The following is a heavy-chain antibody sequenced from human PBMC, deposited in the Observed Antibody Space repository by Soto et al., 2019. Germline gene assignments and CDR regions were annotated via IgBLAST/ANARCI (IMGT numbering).Heavy chain of an antibody. CDR2: IKSKTDGGTT. V-gene: IGHV3-15*01. CDR1: GFTFSNAW. CDR3: TTDLSNIVFAFDI. J-gene: IGHJ3*02. Sequence: PGGSLRLSCAASGFTFSNAWMSWVRQAPGKGLEWVGRIKSKTDGGTTDYAAPVKGRFTISRDDSKNTLYLQMNSLKTEDTAVYYCTTDLSNIVFAFDIWGQGTMVTVSS. D-gene: IGHD5-12*01.